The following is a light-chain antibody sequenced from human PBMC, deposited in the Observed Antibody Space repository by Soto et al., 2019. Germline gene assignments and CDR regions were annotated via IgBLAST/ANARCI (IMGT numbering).Light chain of an antibody. CDR1: QSVSSR. V-gene: IGKV3-11*01. Sequence: EVVMTQSPGTLSVSPGERVTLPCRASQSVSSRLVWYQRKPGQAPRLLIYDASTRATGVPARFSGSGSGTDFTLTISSLEPEDFAVYYCQQRSNWPLTLGGGTKVDIK. CDR2: DAS. CDR3: QQRSNWPLT. J-gene: IGKJ4*01.